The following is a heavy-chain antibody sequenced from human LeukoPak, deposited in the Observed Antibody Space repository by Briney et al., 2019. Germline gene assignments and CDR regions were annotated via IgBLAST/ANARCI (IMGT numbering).Heavy chain of an antibody. Sequence: SVKVSCKASGYTFTSYGISWVRQAPGQGLEWMGRIIPILGIANYAQKFQGRVTITADKSTSTAYMELSSLRSEDTAVYYCAAAGDFDWFDFWGQGTLVTVSS. CDR1: GYTFTSYG. V-gene: IGHV1-69*04. CDR3: AAAGDFDWFDF. D-gene: IGHD3-10*01. J-gene: IGHJ5*01. CDR2: IIPILGIA.